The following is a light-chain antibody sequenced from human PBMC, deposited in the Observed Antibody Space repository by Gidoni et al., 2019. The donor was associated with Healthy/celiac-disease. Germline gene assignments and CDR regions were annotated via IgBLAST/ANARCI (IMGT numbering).Light chain of an antibody. CDR3: QQSYSTLALT. CDR1: QSISSY. Sequence: EIQMTQSPSSLSASVGVRVTITCRASQSISSYLNWYQQKPGKAPKLLIYAASSLQSGVPSRLSGSGSGTDFTLTISSLQPEDFSTYYCQQSYSTLALTFGGGTKVEIK. CDR2: AAS. V-gene: IGKV1-39*01. J-gene: IGKJ4*01.